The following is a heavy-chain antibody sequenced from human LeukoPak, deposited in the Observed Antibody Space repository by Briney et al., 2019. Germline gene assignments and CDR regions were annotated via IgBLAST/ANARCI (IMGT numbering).Heavy chain of an antibody. CDR2: ISAYNGNT. CDR3: ARRNRSYYMDV. CDR1: GYTFTAYY. V-gene: IGHV1-18*04. J-gene: IGHJ6*03. Sequence: ASVKVSCKASGYTFTAYYMHWVRQAPGQGLEWMGWISAYNGNTNYAQKLQGRVTMTTDTSTSTAYMELRSLRSDDTAVYYCARRNRSYYMDVWGKGTTVTVSS.